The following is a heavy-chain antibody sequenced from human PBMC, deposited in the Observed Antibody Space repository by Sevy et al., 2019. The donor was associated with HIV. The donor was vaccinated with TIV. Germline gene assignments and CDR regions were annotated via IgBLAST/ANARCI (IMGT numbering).Heavy chain of an antibody. D-gene: IGHD3-22*01. J-gene: IGHJ4*02. Sequence: GGSLRISCAASGFTFSSYAMSWVRQAPGKGLEWVSAISGSGYLTYYTDSVKGRFTISRDNSKNTLYLQMNSLRAEDTAVYCCAKEGGGYYYDSSGLFDYWGQGTLVTVSS. V-gene: IGHV3-23*01. CDR2: ISGSGYLT. CDR1: GFTFSSYA. CDR3: AKEGGGYYYDSSGLFDY.